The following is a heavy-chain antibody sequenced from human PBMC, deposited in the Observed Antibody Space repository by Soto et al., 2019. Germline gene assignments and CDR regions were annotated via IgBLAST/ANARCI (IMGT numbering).Heavy chain of an antibody. J-gene: IGHJ6*02. CDR2: ISYDGSNK. CDR3: AKVRYCSSTSCSYGMDV. CDR1: GFTFSSYG. V-gene: IGHV3-30*18. D-gene: IGHD2-2*01. Sequence: GGSLRLSCAASGFTFSSYGMHWVRQAPGKGLEWVAVISYDGSNKYYADSVKGRFTISRDNSKNTLYLQMNSLRAEDTAVYYCAKVRYCSSTSCSYGMDVWGQGTTVTVS.